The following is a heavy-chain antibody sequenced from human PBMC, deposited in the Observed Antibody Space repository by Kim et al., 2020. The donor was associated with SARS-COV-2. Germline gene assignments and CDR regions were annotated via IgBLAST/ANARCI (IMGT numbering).Heavy chain of an antibody. CDR3: AKVFFLYRNSAFIDY. CDR2: IWYDGSNK. D-gene: IGHD4-4*01. J-gene: IGHJ4*01. V-gene: IGHV3-33*06. CDR1: GFTFSSYA. Sequence: GGSLRLSCAASGFTFSSYAMHWVRQAPGKGLEWVAVIWYDGSNKYYADSVKGRFTISRDNSKNTLYLQMNSLRAEDTAVYYCAKVFFLYRNSAFIDYWG.